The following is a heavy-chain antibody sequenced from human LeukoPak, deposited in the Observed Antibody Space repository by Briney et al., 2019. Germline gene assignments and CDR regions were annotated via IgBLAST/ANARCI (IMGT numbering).Heavy chain of an antibody. CDR3: ARESGGNSVVWFDP. J-gene: IGHJ5*02. D-gene: IGHD4-23*01. CDR1: GGTFSSYA. CDR2: IIPIFGTA. V-gene: IGHV1-69*06. Sequence: ASVKVSCKASGGTFSSYAITWVRQAPGQGLEWMGGIIPIFGTANYAQKFQGRVTITADRSTTTAYMELSSLRSEDTAVYYCARESGGNSVVWFDPWGQGTLVTVSS.